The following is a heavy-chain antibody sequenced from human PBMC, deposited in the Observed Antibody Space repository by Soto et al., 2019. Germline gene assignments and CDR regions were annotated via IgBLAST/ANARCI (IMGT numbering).Heavy chain of an antibody. CDR1: GFTFSNYA. J-gene: IGHJ4*02. V-gene: IGHV3-23*01. Sequence: PGGSLRLSCAASGFTFSNYAMSWVRQAPGKGLEWVSAIGGSGDWTYYADSVKGRLIISRDNSKNSLYLQMNSLRDEDTAVYYCARGLYYYDSSGYWGYWGQGTLVTVSS. CDR2: IGGSGDWT. CDR3: ARGLYYYDSSGYWGY. D-gene: IGHD3-22*01.